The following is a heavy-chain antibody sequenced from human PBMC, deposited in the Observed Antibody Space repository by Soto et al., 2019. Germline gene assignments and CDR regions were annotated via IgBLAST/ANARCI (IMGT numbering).Heavy chain of an antibody. D-gene: IGHD3-16*02. J-gene: IGHJ4*02. V-gene: IGHV3-49*04. CDR2: IRSKAYGGTT. CDR1: GFTFGDYA. Sequence: GSLRLSCTASGFTFGDYAMSWVRQAPGKGLEWVGFIRSKAYGGTTEYAASVKGRFTISRDDSKSIAYLQMNSLKTEDTAVYYCTREYDCVWGSYRYTRFDYWGQGNLVTVSS. CDR3: TREYDCVWGSYRYTRFDY.